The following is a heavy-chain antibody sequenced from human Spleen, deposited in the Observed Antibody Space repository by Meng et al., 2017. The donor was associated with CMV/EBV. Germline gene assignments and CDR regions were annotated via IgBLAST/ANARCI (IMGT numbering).Heavy chain of an antibody. CDR3: ARHATSVTARNWFGP. D-gene: IGHD4-11*01. CDR2: IYPADSDT. V-gene: IGHV5-51*01. CDR1: GYTFTSYW. Sequence: GGSLRLSCKGSGYTFTSYWIAWVRQTPGKGLEWMGIIYPADSDTKYSPSFQGQVTISADKSISTAYLQWSSLKASDTAIYYCARHATSVTARNWFGPWGQGTLVTVSS. J-gene: IGHJ5*02.